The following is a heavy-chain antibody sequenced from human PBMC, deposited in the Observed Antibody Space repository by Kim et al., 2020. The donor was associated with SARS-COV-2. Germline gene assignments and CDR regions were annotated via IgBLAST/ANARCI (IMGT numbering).Heavy chain of an antibody. D-gene: IGHD3-10*01. CDR3: AREHSMVRGVINWFDP. CDR2: ISSNGGST. V-gene: IGHV3-64*01. J-gene: IGHJ5*02. CDR1: GFTFSSYA. Sequence: GGSLRLSCAASGFTFSSYAMHWVRQAPGKGLEYVSAISSNGGSTYYANSVKGRFTISRDNSKNTLYLQMGSLRAEDMAVYYCAREHSMVRGVINWFDPWGQGTLVTVSS.